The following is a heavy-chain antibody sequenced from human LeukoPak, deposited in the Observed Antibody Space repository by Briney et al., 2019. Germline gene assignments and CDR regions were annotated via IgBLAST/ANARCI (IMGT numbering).Heavy chain of an antibody. Sequence: GGSLRLSCAASGFTFSSYAMHWVRQAPGKGLEWVSYISRGGSTTDYADSVKGRFTISRDNAKNPPFLQTNSLRGEDTAVYYCARYYGSGFMDVWGQGTTVTVS. CDR2: ISRGGSTT. CDR1: GFTFSSYA. J-gene: IGHJ6*02. V-gene: IGHV3-48*03. CDR3: ARYYGSGFMDV. D-gene: IGHD3-10*01.